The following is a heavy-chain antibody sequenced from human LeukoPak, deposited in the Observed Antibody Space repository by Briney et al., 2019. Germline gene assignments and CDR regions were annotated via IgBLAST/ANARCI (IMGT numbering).Heavy chain of an antibody. Sequence: SETLSLTCTVSGGSVSSSIFYWGWIRQPPGKGLEWIGSIYYSGSTSYNPSLKSRVTISVDTSKNQFSLKLTSVTAADTAVYYCASRNDILTGYVFDFWGQGTLVTVSS. D-gene: IGHD3-9*01. CDR2: IYYSGST. CDR1: GGSVSSSIFY. J-gene: IGHJ4*02. V-gene: IGHV4-39*01. CDR3: ASRNDILTGYVFDF.